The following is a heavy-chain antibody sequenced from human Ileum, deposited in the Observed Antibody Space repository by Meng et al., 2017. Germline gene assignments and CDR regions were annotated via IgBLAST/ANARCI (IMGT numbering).Heavy chain of an antibody. V-gene: IGHV1-2*06. CDR1: GYTFTDYY. J-gene: IGHJ4*02. CDR3: SGASSSSYLGY. Sequence: QVQLVQSGAEGKKPGAAVKVSCKTSGYTFTDYYIKWLRQAPGQGLEWMGRINPRSGIRHYAQKFQGRVTMTSDTSTSTAYMEVSGLTSDDTAVYYCSGASSSSYLGYWGQGTLVPSPQ. CDR2: INPRSGIR. D-gene: IGHD6-13*01.